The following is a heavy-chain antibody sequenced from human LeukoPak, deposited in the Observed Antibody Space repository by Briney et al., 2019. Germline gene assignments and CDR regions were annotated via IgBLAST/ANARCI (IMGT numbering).Heavy chain of an antibody. D-gene: IGHD2-15*01. J-gene: IGHJ4*02. CDR3: AKGLLHDY. V-gene: IGHV3-30-3*01. CDR2: ISYDGSNK. Sequence: GGSLRLSCAASGFTFSSYAMHWVRQAPGKGLERVAVISYDGSNKYYADSVKGRFTISRDNSKNTLYLQMTSLRAEDTAVYYCAKGLLHDYWGQGTLVTVSS. CDR1: GFTFSSYA.